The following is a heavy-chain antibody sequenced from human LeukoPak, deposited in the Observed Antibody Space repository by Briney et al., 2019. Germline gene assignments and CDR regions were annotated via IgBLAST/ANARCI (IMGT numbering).Heavy chain of an antibody. CDR2: INWNGGST. V-gene: IGHV3-20*04. CDR3: ANPAGPAQRARPVSGFDY. D-gene: IGHD6-6*01. J-gene: IGHJ4*02. Sequence: GGSLRLSCAASGFTFDDYGMSWVRQAPGKGLEGVAGINWNGGSTRYADSVKGRFTIPRDTAKNSLHLQMNSLRAEDTALYYCANPAGPAQRARPVSGFDYWGQGTLVTVSS. CDR1: GFTFDDYG.